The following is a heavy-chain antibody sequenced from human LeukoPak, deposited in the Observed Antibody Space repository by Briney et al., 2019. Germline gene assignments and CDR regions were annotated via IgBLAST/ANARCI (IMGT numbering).Heavy chain of an antibody. Sequence: SETLSLTCTVSGGSISSSSYYWGWIRQPPGKGLEWIGSIYYSGSTYYNPSLKSRVTISVDTSKNQFSLKLSSVTAADTAVYYCARLCSTSCYSPNFDYWGQGTLVTVSS. D-gene: IGHD2-2*02. J-gene: IGHJ4*02. CDR3: ARLCSTSCYSPNFDY. CDR2: IYYSGST. V-gene: IGHV4-39*01. CDR1: GGSISSSSYY.